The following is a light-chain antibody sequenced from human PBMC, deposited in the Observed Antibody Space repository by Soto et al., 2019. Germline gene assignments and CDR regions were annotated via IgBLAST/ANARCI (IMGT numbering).Light chain of an antibody. CDR1: SSDVGGYNF. CDR2: EVN. Sequence: QSALTQPPSASGSPGQSVTISCAGTSSDVGGYNFVSWHQQYPGKAPKLVIYEVNKRPSGVPDRFSGSKSGNTASLTVSGLQAEDEADYYCASYAGSSTVFGTGTKVPVL. V-gene: IGLV2-8*01. CDR3: ASYAGSSTV. J-gene: IGLJ1*01.